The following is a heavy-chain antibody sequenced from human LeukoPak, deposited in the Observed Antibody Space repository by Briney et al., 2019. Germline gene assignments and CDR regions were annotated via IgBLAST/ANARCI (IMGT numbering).Heavy chain of an antibody. J-gene: IGHJ5*02. CDR1: GFTFSSYG. D-gene: IGHD2-21*02. V-gene: IGHV3-30*18. Sequence: PGGSLRLSCAASGFTFSSYGMHWVRQAPGKGLEWVAVISYDGSNKYYADSVKGRFTISRDNSKNTLYLQMNSLRAEGTAVYYCAKPPREGVTAANWFDPWGQGTLVTVSS. CDR2: ISYDGSNK. CDR3: AKPPREGVTAANWFDP.